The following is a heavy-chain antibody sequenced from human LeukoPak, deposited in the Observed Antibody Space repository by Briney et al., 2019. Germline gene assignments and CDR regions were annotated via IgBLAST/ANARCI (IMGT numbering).Heavy chain of an antibody. CDR3: ATDGAGLDT. J-gene: IGHJ5*02. Sequence: GGSLRLSSAAPGFTFNDYYLCWICQALGEGLVWLPYINIGGTNTHSADSMNGRFRISRDKAKKYLYLQMNILRADDTAVYFCATDGAGLDTWGQGVLVTVSS. CDR1: GFTFNDYY. CDR2: INIGGTNT. V-gene: IGHV3-11*01.